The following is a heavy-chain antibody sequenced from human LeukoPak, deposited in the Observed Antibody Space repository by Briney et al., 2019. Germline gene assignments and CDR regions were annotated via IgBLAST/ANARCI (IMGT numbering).Heavy chain of an antibody. J-gene: IGHJ3*02. CDR1: GFTFSNYA. CDR2: ISDSGGST. V-gene: IGHV3-23*01. Sequence: GGSLRLSCAASGFTFSNYAMSWVRQAPGRGLEWVSGISDSGGSTYYADSVKGRFTISRDNFQNTVDLEMNSLRAEDTAVYYCAKDLAIFGVVVIGSDAFDIWGQGTRVTVAS. D-gene: IGHD3-3*01. CDR3: AKDLAIFGVVVIGSDAFDI.